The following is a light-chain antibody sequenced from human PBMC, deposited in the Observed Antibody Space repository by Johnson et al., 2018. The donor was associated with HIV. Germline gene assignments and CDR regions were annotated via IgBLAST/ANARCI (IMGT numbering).Light chain of an antibody. CDR2: ENN. CDR3: GTWASSLTAV. J-gene: IGLJ1*01. Sequence: QSVLTQPPSVSAAPGQKVTISCSGSSSNIGNNYVSWYQQLPGTTPKLLIYENNKRPSGIPYRFSGSKSGTSATLGITGLQTGDEADYYCGTWASSLTAVFGAGTKVTVL. CDR1: SSNIGNNY. V-gene: IGLV1-51*01.